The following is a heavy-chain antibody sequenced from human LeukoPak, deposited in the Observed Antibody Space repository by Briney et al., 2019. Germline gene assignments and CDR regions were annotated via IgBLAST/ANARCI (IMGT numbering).Heavy chain of an antibody. Sequence: SETLSLTCDVSGGSFSGNFWSWFRQPPGKGLEWIGEMNPGGITDYHPSLKSRVTISVDTSKHSFSLRLSSVTAADTAVYYCATSKGPRLYYYDDWGQGTLVTVSS. CDR3: ATSKGPRLYYYDD. CDR2: MNPGGIT. CDR1: GGSFSGNF. D-gene: IGHD6-6*01. J-gene: IGHJ4*02. V-gene: IGHV4-34*01.